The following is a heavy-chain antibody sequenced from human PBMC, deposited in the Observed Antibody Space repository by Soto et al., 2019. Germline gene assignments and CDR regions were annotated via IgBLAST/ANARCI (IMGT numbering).Heavy chain of an antibody. V-gene: IGHV4-59*01. CDR3: ARCGSYRPGYYYYGMDV. Sequence: SEPLSLPCTVSGGSISSYYWSWIRQTPGNGLEWIGYIYYSGSTNYNPSLKSRVTISVDTSKNQFSLKLSSVTAADTAVYYCARCGSYRPGYYYYGMDVWGQGTTVTVSS. CDR2: IYYSGST. CDR1: GGSISSYY. D-gene: IGHD1-26*01. J-gene: IGHJ6*02.